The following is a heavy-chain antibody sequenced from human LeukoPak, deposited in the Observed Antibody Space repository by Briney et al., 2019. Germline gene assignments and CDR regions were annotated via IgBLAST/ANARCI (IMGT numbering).Heavy chain of an antibody. CDR3: AKISCDYIWGSYRYMDV. D-gene: IGHD3-16*01. J-gene: IGHJ6*03. CDR2: ISGSGGST. Sequence: LPGGSLRLSCAASGFTFSSYAMSWVRQAPGKGLEWVSAISGSGGSTYYADSVKGRFTISRDNSKNTLYLQMNSLRAEDTAVYYCAKISCDYIWGSYRYMDVWGKGTTVTVSS. V-gene: IGHV3-23*01. CDR1: GFTFSSYA.